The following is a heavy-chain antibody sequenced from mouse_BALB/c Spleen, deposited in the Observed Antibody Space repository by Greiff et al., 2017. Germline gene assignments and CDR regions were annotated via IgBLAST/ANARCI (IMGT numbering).Heavy chain of an antibody. CDR1: GFTFNTYA. D-gene: IGHD2-4*01. CDR2: IRSKSNNYAT. J-gene: IGHJ3*01. CDR3: LRHGYDDDGCFAY. V-gene: IGHV10-1*02. Sequence: EVQLVESGGGLVQPKGSLKLSCAASGFTFNTYAMNWVRQAPGKGVEWVARIRSKSNNYATYYADSVKDRFTISRNDSQSMLYLQMNNLKTEDTAMYYGLRHGYDDDGCFAYWGQGTLVTVSA.